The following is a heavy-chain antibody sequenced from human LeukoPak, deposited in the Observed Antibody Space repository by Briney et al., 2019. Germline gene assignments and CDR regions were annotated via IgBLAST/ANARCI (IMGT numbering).Heavy chain of an antibody. CDR2: IKQDGSDK. V-gene: IGHV3-7*01. J-gene: IGHJ4*02. CDR3: ATFSGAHHKTFDS. D-gene: IGHD1-14*01. CDR1: GLTFRNYW. Sequence: QPGGSLRPSCAASGLTFRNYWMSWVRQAPGKGLEWVANIKQDGSDKFYVDSVNGRFTITRDNAKNSLYLQMNTLRAEDTAIYYCATFSGAHHKTFDSWGQGTLVTVSS.